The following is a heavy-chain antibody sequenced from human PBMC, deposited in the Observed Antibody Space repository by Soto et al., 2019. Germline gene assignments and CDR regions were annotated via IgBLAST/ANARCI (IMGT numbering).Heavy chain of an antibody. CDR2: ISGSGGST. Sequence: GGSLRLSCAASGFTFSSYAMSWVRQAPGKGLEWVSAISGSGGSTYYADSVKGRFTISRDNSKNTLYLQMNSLRAEDTAVYYCAKDLLVLGYCSGGSCGPGDYWGQGTLVTVSS. D-gene: IGHD2-15*01. CDR1: GFTFSSYA. CDR3: AKDLLVLGYCSGGSCGPGDY. J-gene: IGHJ4*02. V-gene: IGHV3-23*01.